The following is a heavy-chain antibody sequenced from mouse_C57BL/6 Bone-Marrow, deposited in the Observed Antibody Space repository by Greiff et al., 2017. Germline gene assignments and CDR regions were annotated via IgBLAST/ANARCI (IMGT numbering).Heavy chain of an antibody. CDR3: ARSSTFFYYFDY. CDR1: GYTFTTYP. Sequence: VQGVESGAELVKPGASVKMSCKASGYTFTTYPIEWMKQTHGKSLEWIGNFHPYNDDTKYNEKFKGKATLTVEKSSNTVYLELSRLTSDDSAVYYCARSSTFFYYFDYWGQGTTLTVSS. J-gene: IGHJ2*01. CDR2: FHPYNDDT. D-gene: IGHD5-1*01. V-gene: IGHV1-47*01.